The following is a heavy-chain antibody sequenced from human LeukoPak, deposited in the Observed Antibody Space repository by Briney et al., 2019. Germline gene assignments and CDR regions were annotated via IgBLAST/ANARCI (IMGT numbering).Heavy chain of an antibody. D-gene: IGHD5-24*01. J-gene: IGHJ4*02. Sequence: GSSVKVSCKASGGTFSSYAISWVRQAPGQGLEWMGGIIPIFGTANYAQKLQGRVTITTDESMSTAYMELSSLRSEDTAVYYCATSRDGYKFGKWTLIDYWGQGTLVTVSS. CDR1: GGTFSSYA. CDR3: ATSRDGYKFGKWTLIDY. CDR2: IIPIFGTA. V-gene: IGHV1-69*05.